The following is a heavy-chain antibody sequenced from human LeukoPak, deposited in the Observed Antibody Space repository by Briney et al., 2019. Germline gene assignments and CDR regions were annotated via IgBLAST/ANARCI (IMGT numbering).Heavy chain of an antibody. D-gene: IGHD3-22*01. J-gene: IGHJ4*02. CDR2: ISGSGGST. CDR1: GFTFSSYA. Sequence: GGSLRLSCAASGFTFSSYAMRWVRQAPGKGLEWVSAISGSGGSTYYADSVKGRFTISSDNSKNTLYLQMNSLRAEDTAVYYCAKDHGTYYYDSSGYRFDYWGQGTLVTVSS. CDR3: AKDHGTYYYDSSGYRFDY. V-gene: IGHV3-23*01.